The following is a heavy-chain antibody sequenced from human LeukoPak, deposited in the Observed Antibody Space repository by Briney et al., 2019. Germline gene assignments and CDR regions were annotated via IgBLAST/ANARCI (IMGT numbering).Heavy chain of an antibody. J-gene: IGHJ4*02. D-gene: IGHD5-12*01. V-gene: IGHV3-30*04. CDR1: GFTFSSYA. CDR3: ARDKDSGYDLQGNFDY. CDR2: ISYDGSNK. Sequence: GGSLRLSCAASGFTFSSYAMHWVRQAPGKGLEWVAVISYDGSNKYYADSVKGRFTISRDNSKNTLYLQMSSLRAEDTAVYYCARDKDSGYDLQGNFDYWGQGTLVTVSS.